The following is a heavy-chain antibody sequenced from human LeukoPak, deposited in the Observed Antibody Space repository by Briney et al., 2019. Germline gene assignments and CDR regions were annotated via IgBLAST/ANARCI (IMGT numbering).Heavy chain of an antibody. CDR3: ARRSAYDFWSGYYYY. Sequence: SETLSLTCSVSGASIRSYYWTWIRQPPGKGLEWIGTIYYSGSTKYNPSLKSRVAISLYTHMNQFSLKLNSLTAADTAVYYCARRSAYDFWSGYYYYWGQGTLVTVSS. V-gene: IGHV4-59*01. CDR2: IYYSGST. J-gene: IGHJ4*02. D-gene: IGHD3-3*01. CDR1: GASIRSYY.